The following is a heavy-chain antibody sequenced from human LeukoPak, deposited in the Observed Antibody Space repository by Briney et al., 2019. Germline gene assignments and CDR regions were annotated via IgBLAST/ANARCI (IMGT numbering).Heavy chain of an antibody. V-gene: IGHV3-30*02. CDR1: GFTFNSYG. CDR3: AKDGGSGSYSAFDI. D-gene: IGHD1-26*01. J-gene: IGHJ3*02. Sequence: GGSLRLSCAASGFTFNSYGMHWVRQAPAKGLEWAAFIRYDGSKSYFADSVKGRFALSSDNSKNTLYLQMSSLRPEDTAVYFCAKDGGSGSYSAFDIWGQGTMVTVSS. CDR2: IRYDGSKS.